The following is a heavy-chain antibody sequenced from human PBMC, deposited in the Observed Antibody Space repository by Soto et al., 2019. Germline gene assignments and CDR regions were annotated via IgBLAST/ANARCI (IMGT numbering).Heavy chain of an antibody. D-gene: IGHD3-3*01. CDR3: ARGSCWSGYYTDY. J-gene: IGHJ4*02. V-gene: IGHV4-59*01. CDR1: GGSISSYY. CDR2: IYYSGST. Sequence: QVQLQESGPGLVKPSETLSLTCTVSGGSISSYYWSWIRQPPGKGLEWIGYIYYSGSTNYNPSLKGRFNISVDTSKNQFALKLSSVTAADTAVYYCARGSCWSGYYTDYWGQGTLVTVSS.